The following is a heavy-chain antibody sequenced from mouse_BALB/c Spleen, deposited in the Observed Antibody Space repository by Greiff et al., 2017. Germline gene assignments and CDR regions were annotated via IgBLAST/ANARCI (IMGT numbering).Heavy chain of an antibody. CDR2: INPYNDGT. CDR1: GYTFTSYV. Sequence: VQLKQSGPELVKPGASVKMSCKASGYTFTSYVMHWVKQKPGQGLEWIGYINPYNDGTKYNEKFKGKATLTSDKSSSTAYMELSSLTSEDSAVYYCARRGYYDYDGWFAYWGQGTLVTVSA. D-gene: IGHD2-4*01. J-gene: IGHJ3*01. CDR3: ARRGYYDYDGWFAY. V-gene: IGHV1-14*01.